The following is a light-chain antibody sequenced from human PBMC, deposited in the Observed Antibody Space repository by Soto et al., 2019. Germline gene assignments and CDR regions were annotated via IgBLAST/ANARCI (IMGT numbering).Light chain of an antibody. Sequence: QLVLTQSPSASASLGASVKLTCTLSSGHSSYAIAWHQQQPEKGPRYLMKLNSDGSHSKGDGIPDRFSGSSSGAERYLTLSSLQSEDEADYYCQTWGSGNWVFGGGTKLTVL. CDR2: LNSDGSH. V-gene: IGLV4-69*01. CDR3: QTWGSGNWV. CDR1: SGHSSYA. J-gene: IGLJ3*02.